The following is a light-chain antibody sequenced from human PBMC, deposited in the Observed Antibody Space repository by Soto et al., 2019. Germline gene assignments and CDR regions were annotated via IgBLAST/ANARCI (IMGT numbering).Light chain of an antibody. CDR3: QHYNSYSEA. J-gene: IGKJ5*01. CDR1: QSISYW. CDR2: KAS. V-gene: IGKV1-5*03. Sequence: DLQMTQSPSTVSASVGDRVTITCRASQSISYWLAWYQQKPGKAPNLLIYKASSLKSGVPSRFSGSGSGTEFTLTISSLQPDDFATYYCQHYNSYSEAFGQGTRLEIK.